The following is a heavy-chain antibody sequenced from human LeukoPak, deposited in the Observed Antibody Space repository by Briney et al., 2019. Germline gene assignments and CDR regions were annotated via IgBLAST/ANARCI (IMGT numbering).Heavy chain of an antibody. Sequence: AGGSLRLSCATSGFTFGNYGMHWVRQAPGKGLEWVAVISYDGSNKYYADSVKGRFTISRDDSKNTLYLQMNSLRAEDTAVYYCAKDFRRTFDYWGQGTLVTVSS. V-gene: IGHV3-30*18. J-gene: IGHJ4*02. D-gene: IGHD1-14*01. CDR1: GFTFGNYG. CDR3: AKDFRRTFDY. CDR2: ISYDGSNK.